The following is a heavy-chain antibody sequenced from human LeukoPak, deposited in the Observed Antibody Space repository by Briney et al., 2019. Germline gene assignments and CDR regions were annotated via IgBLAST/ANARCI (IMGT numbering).Heavy chain of an antibody. D-gene: IGHD6-19*01. CDR1: GFTFSSYA. J-gene: IGHJ4*02. V-gene: IGHV3-30-3*01. Sequence: GGSLRLSCAASGFTFSSYAMHWVRQAPGKGLEWVAVISYDGSNKYYADSVKGRFTISRDNSKNTLYLQVNSLRAEDTAVYYCARGYSSGWYYFDYWGQGTLVTVSS. CDR3: ARGYSSGWYYFDY. CDR2: ISYDGSNK.